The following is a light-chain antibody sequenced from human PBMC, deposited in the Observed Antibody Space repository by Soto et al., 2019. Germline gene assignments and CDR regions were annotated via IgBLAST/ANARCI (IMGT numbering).Light chain of an antibody. V-gene: IGKV3-20*01. CDR3: QHYGTTLSLS. J-gene: IGKJ4*01. CDR2: GSS. Sequence: EIVLTQSPDTLSLSPGDTATLSCTARQSLTSGYLAWYQHKRGQAPRLLIYGSSARTTGVPGRFSASESGTDFTLTINGLEPEDFAVYYCQHYGTTLSLSFGGGTRVEMK. CDR1: QSLTSGY.